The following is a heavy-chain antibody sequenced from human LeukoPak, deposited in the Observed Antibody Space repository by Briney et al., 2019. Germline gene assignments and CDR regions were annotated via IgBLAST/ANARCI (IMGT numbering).Heavy chain of an antibody. CDR3: AKRGDFWSGSLWYFDY. Sequence: GGSLRLSCAPSGFTFSSYAMSWVRQAPGKGLEWVSIISGSGGSTYYADSVKGRFTISRDNSKNTLYLQMNSLRAEDTAVYYCAKRGDFWSGSLWYFDYWGQGTLVTVSS. CDR1: GFTFSSYA. V-gene: IGHV3-23*01. CDR2: ISGSGGST. J-gene: IGHJ4*02. D-gene: IGHD3-3*01.